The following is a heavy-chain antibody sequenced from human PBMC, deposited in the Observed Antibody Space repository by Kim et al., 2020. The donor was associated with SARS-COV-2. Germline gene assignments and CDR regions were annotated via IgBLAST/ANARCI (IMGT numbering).Heavy chain of an antibody. V-gene: IGHV1-69*13. Sequence: SVKVSCKASGGTFSSYAISWVRQAPGQGLEWMGGIIPIFGTANYAQKFQGRVTITADESTSTAYMELSSLRSEDTAVYYCARTSHQADQNYYYGMDVWGQGTTVTVSS. D-gene: IGHD2-2*01. J-gene: IGHJ6*02. CDR3: ARTSHQADQNYYYGMDV. CDR2: IIPIFGTA. CDR1: GGTFSSYA.